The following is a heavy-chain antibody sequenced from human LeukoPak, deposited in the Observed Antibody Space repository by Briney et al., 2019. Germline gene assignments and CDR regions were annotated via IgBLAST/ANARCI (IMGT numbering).Heavy chain of an antibody. Sequence: SETLSLTCTVSGGSISSGGYYWSWIRQPPGKGLERIGYIYHSGSTYYNPSLKSRVTISVDRSKNQFSLKLSSVTAADTAVYYCARYYYDSSGYYEDYWGQGTLVTVSS. CDR1: GGSISSGGYY. V-gene: IGHV4-30-2*01. J-gene: IGHJ4*02. CDR3: ARYYYDSSGYYEDY. CDR2: IYHSGST. D-gene: IGHD3-22*01.